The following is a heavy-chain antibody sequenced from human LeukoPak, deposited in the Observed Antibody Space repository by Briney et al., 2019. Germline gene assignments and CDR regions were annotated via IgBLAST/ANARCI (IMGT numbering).Heavy chain of an antibody. CDR1: GFTFSDYY. CDR2: MSRGGGTI. J-gene: IGHJ4*02. D-gene: IGHD2-2*01. V-gene: IGHV3-11*01. CDR3: VRAEGCSSSSCHLDY. Sequence: GGSLRLSCAASGFTFSDYYMSWVRQAPGKGLEWVSYMSRGGGTIYYADSVTGRFTISRDNAKNSLYLQMNSLRAEDTAMYYCVRAEGCSSSSCHLDYWGQGTLVTVS.